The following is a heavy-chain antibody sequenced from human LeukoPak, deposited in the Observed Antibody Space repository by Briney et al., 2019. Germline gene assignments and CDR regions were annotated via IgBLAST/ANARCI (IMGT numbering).Heavy chain of an antibody. D-gene: IGHD6-19*01. CDR2: IYYSGST. V-gene: IGHV4-39*01. Sequence: SETLSLTCTVSGGSISSSSYYWGWIRQPPGKGLEWIGSIYYSGSTYYNPSLKSRVTISVDASKNQFFLKLSSVTAADTAVYYCARSGWYYFDYWGQGTLVTGSS. CDR3: ARSGWYYFDY. J-gene: IGHJ4*02. CDR1: GGSISSSSYY.